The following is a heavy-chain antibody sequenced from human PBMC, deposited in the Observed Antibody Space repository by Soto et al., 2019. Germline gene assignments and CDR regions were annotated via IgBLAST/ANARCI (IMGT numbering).Heavy chain of an antibody. J-gene: IGHJ6*02. CDR2: ISYDGARK. CDR3: SRGDREDTAVVIGARPGEYGMDV. Sequence: QVQLVESGGGGVQPGRSLRLSCAASGFTFSIYAMHWVRQAPGKGLEWVAVISYDGARKAYANSVKGRFTISRDTSKNTLYLQMNSLRVEDTAAYYCSRGDREDTAVVIGARPGEYGMDVWGRGTTVTVSS. D-gene: IGHD2-15*01. V-gene: IGHV3-30-3*01. CDR1: GFTFSIYA.